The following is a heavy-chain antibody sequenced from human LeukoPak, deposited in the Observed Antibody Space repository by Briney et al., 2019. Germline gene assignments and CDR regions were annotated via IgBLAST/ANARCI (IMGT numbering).Heavy chain of an antibody. CDR1: GGSISSGGYY. J-gene: IGHJ3*02. CDR3: ARESTIAARRYAFDI. D-gene: IGHD6-6*01. V-gene: IGHV4-61*08. CDR2: ISYSGSA. Sequence: SQTLSLTCAVSGGSISSGGYYWSWIRQPPGKGLEWIGHISYSGSASYYPSLKSRVIISVDTSKNEFSLKLSSVSSADTAVYYCARESTIAARRYAFDIWGRGTMVTVSS.